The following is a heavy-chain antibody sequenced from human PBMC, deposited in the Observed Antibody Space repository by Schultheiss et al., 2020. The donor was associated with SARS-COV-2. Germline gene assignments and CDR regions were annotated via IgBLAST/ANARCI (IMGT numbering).Heavy chain of an antibody. CDR2: INHSGST. CDR1: GGSFSGYY. J-gene: IGHJ5*02. CDR3: ARDKVAAAGTGWFDP. D-gene: IGHD6-13*01. V-gene: IGHV4-34*01. Sequence: SQTLSLTCAVYGGSFSGYYWSWIRQPPGKGLEWIGEINHSGSTNYNPSLKSRVTISVDTSKNQFSLKLSSVTAADTAVYYCARDKVAAAGTGWFDPWGQGTLVTVSS.